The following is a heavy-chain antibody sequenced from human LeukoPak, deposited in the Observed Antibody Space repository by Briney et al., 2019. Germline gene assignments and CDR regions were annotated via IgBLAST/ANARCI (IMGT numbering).Heavy chain of an antibody. Sequence: ASETLSLTCAVYGGSFSGYYWSWIRQPPGKGLEWIGEINHSGSTNYNPSLKSRVTISVDTSKNQFSLKLSSVTAADTAVYFCARNPDGNYGMDVWGQGTTVTVSS. CDR1: GGSFSGYY. V-gene: IGHV4-34*01. J-gene: IGHJ6*02. CDR2: INHSGST. CDR3: ARNPDGNYGMDV. D-gene: IGHD5-24*01.